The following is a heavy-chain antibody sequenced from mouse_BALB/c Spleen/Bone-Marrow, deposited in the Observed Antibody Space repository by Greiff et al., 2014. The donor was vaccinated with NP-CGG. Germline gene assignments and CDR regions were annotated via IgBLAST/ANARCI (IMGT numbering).Heavy chain of an antibody. CDR3: ARGPWFTY. V-gene: IGHV1-83*01. CDR2: IYPESGST. CDR1: GYIFTDYV. J-gene: IGHJ3*01. Sequence: VQLPQSGPELVKPGASVEMSCKASGYIFTDYVINLVEQRGGQGLEWIGEIYPESGSTYYNEKFKGKATLTADKSSNTVYMQLSSLTSEDSAVYFCARGPWFTYWGQGTLVTVSA.